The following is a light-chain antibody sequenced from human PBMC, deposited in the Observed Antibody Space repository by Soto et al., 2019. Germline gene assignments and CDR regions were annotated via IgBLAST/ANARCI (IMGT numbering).Light chain of an antibody. CDR2: GAS. V-gene: IGKV3-15*01. J-gene: IGKJ3*01. CDR1: QSVSNK. Sequence: EVVMTQSPPTLSVSPGERATLSCRASQSVSNKLAWYQQKPGQAPRLLIYGASTRATDIPARFSGSGSGTEFTLTISSLQSEDFACYYCQQYNDWLFTFGPGTKVDIK. CDR3: QQYNDWLFT.